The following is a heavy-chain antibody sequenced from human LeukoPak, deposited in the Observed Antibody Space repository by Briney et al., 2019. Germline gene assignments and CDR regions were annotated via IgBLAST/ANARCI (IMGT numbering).Heavy chain of an antibody. CDR3: ASSRSGELVYYGMDV. CDR2: ISTSSSHI. D-gene: IGHD3-16*01. CDR1: GFTFSSFG. V-gene: IGHV3-21*01. J-gene: IGHJ6*02. Sequence: GGSLRLSCAASGFTFSSFGMNWVRQAPGRGLEWVSSISTSSSHIYYAGSVRGRFTISRDNAKNSLYLQMNSLRAEDTAVYYCASSRSGELVYYGMDVWGQGTTVTVSS.